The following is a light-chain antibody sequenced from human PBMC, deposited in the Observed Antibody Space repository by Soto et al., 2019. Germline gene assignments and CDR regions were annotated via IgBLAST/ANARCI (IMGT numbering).Light chain of an antibody. V-gene: IGLV1-40*01. CDR2: GNG. CDR3: QSYDSSLSGYV. J-gene: IGLJ1*01. CDR1: SSNIGAGYD. Sequence: QLVLTQPPSVSGAPGQRVTISCTGSSSNIGAGYDVHWYQQLPGTAPKLLIYGNGNRPSGVPDRFSGSKSGTSASLAITGLQAEDEADYYCQSYDSSLSGYVFGTGTKVTVL.